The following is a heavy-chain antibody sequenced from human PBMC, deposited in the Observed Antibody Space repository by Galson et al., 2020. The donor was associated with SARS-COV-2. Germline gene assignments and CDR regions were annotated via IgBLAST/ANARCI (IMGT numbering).Heavy chain of an antibody. D-gene: IGHD6-6*01. Sequence: ETLDTLSLTCAVYGGSFSGYYWSWIRQPPGKGLEWIGEINHSGSTNYNPSLKSRVTISVDTSKNQFSLKLSSVTAADTSVYYCARGGIAARRRVVDYWGQGALVTVSS. V-gene: IGHV4-34*01. CDR3: ARGGIAARRRVVDY. J-gene: IGHJ4*02. CDR2: INHSGST. CDR1: GGSFSGYY.